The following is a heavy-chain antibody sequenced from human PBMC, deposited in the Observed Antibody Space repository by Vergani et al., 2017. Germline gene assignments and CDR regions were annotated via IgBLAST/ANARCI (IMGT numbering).Heavy chain of an antibody. Sequence: QVQLQESGPGLVKPSETLSLTCAVSGYSISGGYYWSWIRQSPGKGLEWIGYIYSTGSTNYNPSLNSRVTMSVYTSKNQFSLKLRSVTAADTAVYFCARVMYRDEASTGYRLEGMDIWGQGTTVTISS. CDR2: IYSTGST. D-gene: IGHD3-9*01. J-gene: IGHJ6*02. CDR3: ARVMYRDEASTGYRLEGMDI. V-gene: IGHV4-61*08. CDR1: GYSISGGYY.